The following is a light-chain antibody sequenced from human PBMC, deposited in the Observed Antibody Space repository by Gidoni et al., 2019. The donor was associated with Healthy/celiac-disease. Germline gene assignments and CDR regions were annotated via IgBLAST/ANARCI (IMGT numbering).Light chain of an antibody. CDR1: SSNIGSNT. CDR3: AAWDDSLNGRV. Sequence: QSVLTQPPSASGTPGQRVTISCSGSSSNIGSNTVNWYQQLPGTAPKLLIYSNNQRPSGVPDRFSGSTSGTSASLAISGLQSEDEADYYCAAWDDSLNGRVFGTGTKVTVL. CDR2: SNN. J-gene: IGLJ1*01. V-gene: IGLV1-44*01.